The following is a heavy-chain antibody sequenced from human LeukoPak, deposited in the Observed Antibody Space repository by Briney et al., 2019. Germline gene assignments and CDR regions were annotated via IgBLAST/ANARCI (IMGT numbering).Heavy chain of an antibody. CDR3: AKDRYYFEY. CDR1: GFTFSSYA. Sequence: GSLRLSCAASGFTFSSYAMSWVRQAPGKGLEWVSAISRSGDSTYYADSVKGRFTISRDNSKNTLYLQMNSLRAEDTAAYYCAKDRYYFEYWGQGTLVTVSS. V-gene: IGHV3-23*01. CDR2: ISRSGDST. J-gene: IGHJ4*02.